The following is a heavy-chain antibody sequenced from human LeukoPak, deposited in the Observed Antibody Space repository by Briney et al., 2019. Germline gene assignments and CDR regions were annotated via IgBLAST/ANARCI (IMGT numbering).Heavy chain of an antibody. V-gene: IGHV1-46*01. J-gene: IGHJ4*02. CDR3: ARASVVVVPAAMYYFDY. Sequence: ASVKVSCKASGYTLTSYYMHWVRQAPGQGLEWMGIINPSGGSTSYAQKFQGRVTMTRDTSTSTVYMELSSLRSEDTAVYYCARASVVVVPAAMYYFDYWGQGTLVTVSS. CDR2: INPSGGST. D-gene: IGHD2-2*01. CDR1: GYTLTSYY.